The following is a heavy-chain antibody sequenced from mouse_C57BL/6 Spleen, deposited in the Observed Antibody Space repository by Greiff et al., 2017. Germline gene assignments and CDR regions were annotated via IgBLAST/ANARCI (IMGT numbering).Heavy chain of an antibody. J-gene: IGHJ3*01. Sequence: VQLQQSGAELARPGASVKLSCKASGYTFTSYGISWVKQRTGQGLEWIGEIYPRSGNTYYNEKFKGKATLTADKSSSTAYMELRSLTSEDSAVYFCARGYGSSLRFADWGQGTLVTVAA. CDR3: ARGYGSSLRFAD. V-gene: IGHV1-81*01. CDR1: GYTFTSYG. CDR2: IYPRSGNT. D-gene: IGHD1-1*01.